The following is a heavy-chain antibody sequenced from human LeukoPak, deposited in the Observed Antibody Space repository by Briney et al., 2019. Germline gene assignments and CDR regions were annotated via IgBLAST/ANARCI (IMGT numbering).Heavy chain of an antibody. Sequence: GGSLRLSCAASGFTFSSYLVHWVRQAPGKGLVWVSPINSDGSSTSYADSVKGRFTISRDNAKNTLSLQMNSLRAEDTAVYYCARVGGSNAFDTWGQGTMVIVSS. J-gene: IGHJ3*02. V-gene: IGHV3-74*01. CDR2: INSDGSST. CDR1: GFTFSSYL. CDR3: ARVGGSNAFDT. D-gene: IGHD1-26*01.